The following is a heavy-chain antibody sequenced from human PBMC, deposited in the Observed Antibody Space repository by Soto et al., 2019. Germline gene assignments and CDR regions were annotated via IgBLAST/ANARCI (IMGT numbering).Heavy chain of an antibody. Sequence: ASVKVSCKVSGYTLTELSMHWVRQAPGKGLEWMGGFDPEDGETIYAQKFQGRVTMTEDTSTDTAYMELSSLRSEDTAVYYCATSSITMIVVATQRSFDTWCQGNLLTVSS. J-gene: IGHJ4*02. CDR3: ATSSITMIVVATQRSFDT. D-gene: IGHD3-22*01. CDR2: FDPEDGET. V-gene: IGHV1-24*01. CDR1: GYTLTELS.